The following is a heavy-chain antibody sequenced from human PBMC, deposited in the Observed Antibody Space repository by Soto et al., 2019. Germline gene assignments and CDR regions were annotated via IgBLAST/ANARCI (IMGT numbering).Heavy chain of an antibody. CDR3: GRQPGHCGSTTCFGYYSVDV. V-gene: IGHV4-39*01. CDR1: GDSSISVAHY. CDR2: LYYTGST. D-gene: IGHD2-2*01. J-gene: IGHJ6*02. Sequence: PSETLSLTCSVSGDSSISVAHYWAWIRQPPGKGLEWIGSLYYTGSTYYNPSLKSRVAMSIDTSKSQFSLNLRSTTAADTAVYYCGRQPGHCGSTTCFGYYSVDVWGQGTTVTVSS.